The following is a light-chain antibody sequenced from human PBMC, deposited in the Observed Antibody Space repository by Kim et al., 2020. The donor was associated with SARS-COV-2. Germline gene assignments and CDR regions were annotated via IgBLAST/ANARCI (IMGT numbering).Light chain of an antibody. V-gene: IGKV3-15*01. Sequence: SVAQGERATLSCRASQSVSSNVAWYQQKPGQATRLLIYGASTRATGIPARFSGSGSGTEFTLTISNLQSEDVAVYYCQQYNDWWTFGQGTKVDIK. CDR3: QQYNDWWT. CDR2: GAS. J-gene: IGKJ1*01. CDR1: QSVSSN.